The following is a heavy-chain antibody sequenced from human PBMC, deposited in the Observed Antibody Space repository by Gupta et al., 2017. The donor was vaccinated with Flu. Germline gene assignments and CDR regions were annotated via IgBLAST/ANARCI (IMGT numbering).Heavy chain of an antibody. J-gene: IGHJ5*02. D-gene: IGHD2-15*01. Sequence: VSGVSISSSSYYWGWLRQPPGKGLEWIGSIYYSGSTYYNPSLKSRVTISVDTSKNQFSLKLSSVTAADTAVYYCARRRAATSWFNPWGQAT. V-gene: IGHV4-39*01. CDR2: IYYSGST. CDR3: ARRRAATSWFNP. CDR1: GVSISSSSYY.